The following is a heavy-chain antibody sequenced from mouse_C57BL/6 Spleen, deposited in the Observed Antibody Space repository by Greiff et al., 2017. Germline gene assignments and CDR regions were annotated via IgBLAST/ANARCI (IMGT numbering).Heavy chain of an antibody. Sequence: EVQLVESEGGLVQPGSSMKLSCTASGFTFSDYYMAWVRQVPEKGLEWVANINYDGSSTYYLDSLKSRFIISRDNAKNILYLQMSSLKSEDTATYYCAREAVITTGEWYFDVWGTGTTVTVSS. CDR2: INYDGSST. V-gene: IGHV5-16*01. J-gene: IGHJ1*03. D-gene: IGHD2-4*01. CDR1: GFTFSDYY. CDR3: AREAVITTGEWYFDV.